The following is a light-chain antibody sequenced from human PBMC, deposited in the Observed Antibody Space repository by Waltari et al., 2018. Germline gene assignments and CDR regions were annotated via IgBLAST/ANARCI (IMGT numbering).Light chain of an antibody. CDR2: DVS. J-gene: IGLJ3*02. V-gene: IGLV2-14*01. CDR1: SSDVGGYNY. Sequence: QSALSQPASVSGSPGQSITISCTGTSSDVGGYNYVSWYQQHPGKAPKLMLYDVSNRPSGVSTRFSGSKSGNTASLTISGLQAEDEADYYCSSYTSSSTARVFGGGTKLTVL. CDR3: SSYTSSSTARV.